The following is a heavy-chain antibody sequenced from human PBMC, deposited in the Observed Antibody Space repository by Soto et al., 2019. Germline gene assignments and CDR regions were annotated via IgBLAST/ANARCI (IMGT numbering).Heavy chain of an antibody. CDR1: GGSFSGYY. CDR3: ASRHIVVVPAAMVGYFDY. J-gene: IGHJ4*02. CDR2: INHSGST. D-gene: IGHD2-2*01. V-gene: IGHV4-34*01. Sequence: SETLSLTCAVYGGSFSGYYWSWIRQPPGKGLEWIGEINHSGSTNYNPSLKSRVTISVDTSKNQFSLKLSSVTAADTAVYYCASRHIVVVPAAMVGYFDYWGQGTLVTVSS.